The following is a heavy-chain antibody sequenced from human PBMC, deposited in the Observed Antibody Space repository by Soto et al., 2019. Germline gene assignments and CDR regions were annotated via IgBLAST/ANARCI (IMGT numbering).Heavy chain of an antibody. CDR2: ISYDGSNK. CDR3: ARELPITIFGVVIHYYYYGMDV. V-gene: IGHV3-30-3*01. Sequence: GGSLRLSCAASGFTFSSYAMHWVRQAPGKGLEWVAVISYDGSNKYYADSVKGRFTISRDNSKNTLYLQMNSLRAEDTAVYYCARELPITIFGVVIHYYYYGMDVWGQGTTVTVSS. J-gene: IGHJ6*02. CDR1: GFTFSSYA. D-gene: IGHD3-3*01.